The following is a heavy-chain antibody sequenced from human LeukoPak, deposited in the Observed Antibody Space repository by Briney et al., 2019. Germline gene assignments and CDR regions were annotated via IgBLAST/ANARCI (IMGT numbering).Heavy chain of an antibody. Sequence: PGGSLRLSCAASGFTFSSYSMNWVRQAPGKGLEWVSSISSSSSYIYYADSVKGRFTISRDNAKNSLYLQMNSLRAEDTAVYYCARPDDYYDSSGYRYWGQGTLVTVSS. CDR2: ISSSSSYI. CDR3: ARPDDYYDSSGYRY. D-gene: IGHD3-22*01. J-gene: IGHJ4*02. CDR1: GFTFSSYS. V-gene: IGHV3-21*01.